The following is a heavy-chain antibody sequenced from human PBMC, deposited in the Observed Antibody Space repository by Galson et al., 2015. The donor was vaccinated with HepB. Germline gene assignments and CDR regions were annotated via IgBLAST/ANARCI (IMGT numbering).Heavy chain of an antibody. V-gene: IGHV3-43*01. CDR2: ISWDGGST. Sequence: SLRLSCAASGFTFDDYTMHWVRQAPGKGLEWVSLISWDGGSTYYADSVKGRFTISRDNSKNSLYLQMNSLRTEDTALYYCAKADLYTYYFDYWGQGTLVTVSS. J-gene: IGHJ4*02. CDR1: GFTFDDYT. D-gene: IGHD2-2*02. CDR3: AKADLYTYYFDY.